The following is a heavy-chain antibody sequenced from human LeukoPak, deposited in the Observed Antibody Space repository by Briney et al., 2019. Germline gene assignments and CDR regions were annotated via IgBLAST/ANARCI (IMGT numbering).Heavy chain of an antibody. V-gene: IGHV6-1*01. CDR3: ARDYVYSSSWSLGY. D-gene: IGHD6-13*01. J-gene: IGHJ4*02. CDR1: GDSVSSNSAA. Sequence: SQTLSLTCAISGDSVSSNSAAWNWIRQSPSRGLEWLGRTYYRSKWYNDYAVSVKSRITINPDTSKNQFSLKLSSVTAADTAVYYCARDYVYSSSWSLGYWGQGTLVTVSS. CDR2: TYYRSKWYN.